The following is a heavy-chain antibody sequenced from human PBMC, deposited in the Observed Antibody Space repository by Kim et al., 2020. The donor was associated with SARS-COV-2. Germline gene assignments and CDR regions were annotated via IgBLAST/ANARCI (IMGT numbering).Heavy chain of an antibody. V-gene: IGHV1-69*04. Sequence: SVKVSCKASGGTFSSYAISWVRQAPGQGLEWMGRIIPILGIANYAQKFQGRVTITADKSTSTAYMELSSLRSEDTAVYYCAREGETYYYDSSGYLSGYDAFDIWGQGTMVTVSS. CDR1: GGTFSSYA. CDR3: AREGETYYYDSSGYLSGYDAFDI. CDR2: IIPILGIA. D-gene: IGHD3-22*01. J-gene: IGHJ3*02.